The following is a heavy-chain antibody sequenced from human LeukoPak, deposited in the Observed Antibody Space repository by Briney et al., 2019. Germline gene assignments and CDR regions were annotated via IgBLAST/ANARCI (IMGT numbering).Heavy chain of an antibody. CDR3: ARALRQQLVTGWFDP. CDR1: GVSISSSSYY. V-gene: IGHV4-61*05. D-gene: IGHD6-13*01. Sequence: KSSETLSLTCSVSGVSISSSSYYWGWIRQPPGKGLEWIGYIYYSGSTNYNPSLKSRVTISVDTSKNQFSLRLTSVTAADTAVYYCARALRQQLVTGWFDPWGQGTLVTVSS. CDR2: IYYSGST. J-gene: IGHJ5*02.